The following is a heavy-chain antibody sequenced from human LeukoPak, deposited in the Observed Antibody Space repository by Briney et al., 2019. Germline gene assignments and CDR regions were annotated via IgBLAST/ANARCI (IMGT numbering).Heavy chain of an antibody. V-gene: IGHV3-74*01. J-gene: IGHJ4*02. CDR2: INSDGSWT. CDR1: GNYW. D-gene: IGHD2-2*01. CDR3: ARGSSRAFDY. Sequence: GGSLRLSCAASGNYWMHWVRQVPGKGLVWVSHINSDGSWTSYADSVKGRFTVSRDNSKNTLYLQMNSLRAEDTAVYFCARGSSRAFDYWGQGTLVTVSS.